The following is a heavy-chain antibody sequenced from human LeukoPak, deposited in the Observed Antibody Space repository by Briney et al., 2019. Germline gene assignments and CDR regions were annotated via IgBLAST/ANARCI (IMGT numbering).Heavy chain of an antibody. V-gene: IGHV4-39*07. J-gene: IGHJ4*02. CDR2: IYYSGTT. CDR1: GGSISGSTYY. CDR3: AREAVAVPAASNFDY. Sequence: SEALSLTCTVSGGSISGSTYYWGWIRQPPGEGLEWIGSIYYSGTTYYNPSLKSRVTISVDTSKNQFSLKLSSVTAADTAVYYCAREAVAVPAASNFDYWGQGTLVTVSS. D-gene: IGHD2-2*01.